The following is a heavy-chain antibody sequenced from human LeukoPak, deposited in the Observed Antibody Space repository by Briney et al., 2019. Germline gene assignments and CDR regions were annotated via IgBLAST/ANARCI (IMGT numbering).Heavy chain of an antibody. CDR2: IIPIFGTA. CDR3: ARTVDSSSWHRALHFQH. J-gene: IGHJ1*01. D-gene: IGHD6-13*01. V-gene: IGHV1-69*01. Sequence: GSSVKVSCKASGGTFSSYAISWVRQAPGQGLEWMGGIIPIFGTANYAQKFQGRVTITADESTSTAYMELSSLRSEDTAVYYCARTVDSSSWHRALHFQHWGQGTLVTVSS. CDR1: GGTFSSYA.